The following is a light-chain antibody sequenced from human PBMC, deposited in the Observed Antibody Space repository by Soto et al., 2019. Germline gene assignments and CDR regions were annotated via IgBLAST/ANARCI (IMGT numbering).Light chain of an antibody. V-gene: IGLV2-14*01. J-gene: IGLJ1*01. Sequence: QSVLTQPASVSGSPGQSITISCTGTSSDVGGYNYVSWYQQHPGKAPKLMIYDVSNRPSGVSSRFSGSKSGNTASLTISGLQAEDEADYYCSSYTSSSILYVFGTGTKVTVL. CDR1: SSDVGGYNY. CDR3: SSYTSSSILYV. CDR2: DVS.